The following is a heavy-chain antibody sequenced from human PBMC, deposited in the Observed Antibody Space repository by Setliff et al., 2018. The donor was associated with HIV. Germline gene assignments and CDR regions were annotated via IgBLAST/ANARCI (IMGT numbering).Heavy chain of an antibody. Sequence: SETLSLTCTVSGGSISSHYWSWIRQPPGKGLEWIGSIYYSGSTNYNPSLKSRVTMSLDTSKNQFSLKMTSVTAADTALYYCARSPGFWYFDLWGPGTLVTVSS. V-gene: IGHV4-59*11. J-gene: IGHJ2*01. CDR2: IYYSGST. CDR3: ARSPGFWYFDL. CDR1: GGSISSHY.